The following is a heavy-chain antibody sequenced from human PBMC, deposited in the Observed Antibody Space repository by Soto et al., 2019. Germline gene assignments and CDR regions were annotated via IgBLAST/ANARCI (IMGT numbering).Heavy chain of an antibody. CDR1: GGSISSYY. CDR2: IYYSGST. J-gene: IGHJ4*02. Sequence: PSETLSLTCTVSGGSISSYYWSWIRQPPGKGLEWIGYIYYSGSTNYNPSLKSRVTISVDTSKNQFSLKLSSVTAADTAVYYCARGLYSSGYCSSTSCSGGFGYWGQGTLVTVSS. V-gene: IGHV4-59*01. D-gene: IGHD2-2*01. CDR3: ARGLYSSGYCSSTSCSGGFGY.